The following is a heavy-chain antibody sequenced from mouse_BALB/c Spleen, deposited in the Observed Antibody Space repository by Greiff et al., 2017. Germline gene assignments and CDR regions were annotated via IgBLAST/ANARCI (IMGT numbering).Heavy chain of an antibody. V-gene: IGHV3-8*02. CDR2: ISYSGST. D-gene: IGHD2-4*01. CDR1: GDSITSGY. Sequence: EVQLQESGPSLVKPSQTLSLTCSVTGDSITSGYWNWIRKFPGNKLEYMGYISYSGSTYYNPSLKSRISITRDTSKNQYYLQLNSVTTEDTATYYCARGATMITTEGFDYWGQGTTLTVSS. J-gene: IGHJ2*01. CDR3: ARGATMITTEGFDY.